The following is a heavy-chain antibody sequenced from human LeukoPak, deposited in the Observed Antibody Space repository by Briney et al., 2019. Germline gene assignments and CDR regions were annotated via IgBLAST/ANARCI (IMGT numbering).Heavy chain of an antibody. D-gene: IGHD2-21*02. J-gene: IGHJ6*02. CDR2: IYPGDSDT. V-gene: IGHV5-51*01. Sequence: GESLETSFKGSGYSFTSNWIGWVRQIPGKGLEWMGIIYPGDSDTRYNSSLQCLVTISADKSISTAHLQWSSLKASDTAMYYCAVCGGDCCSSMDVWGQGNLVTVSS. CDR3: AVCGGDCCSSMDV. CDR1: GYSFTSNW.